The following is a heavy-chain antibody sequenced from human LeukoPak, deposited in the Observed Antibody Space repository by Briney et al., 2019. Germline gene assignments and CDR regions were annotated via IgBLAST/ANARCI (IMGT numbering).Heavy chain of an antibody. Sequence: GGSLRLSCAASGFTFSSYSMNWVRQAPGKGLEWVSSISSSSSYIYYADSVKGRFTISRDNAKNSLYLQMNSLRAEDTAVYYCAKDADWNDDGGYFDYWGQGTLVTVSS. CDR1: GFTFSSYS. D-gene: IGHD1-1*01. CDR3: AKDADWNDDGGYFDY. V-gene: IGHV3-21*01. CDR2: ISSSSSYI. J-gene: IGHJ4*02.